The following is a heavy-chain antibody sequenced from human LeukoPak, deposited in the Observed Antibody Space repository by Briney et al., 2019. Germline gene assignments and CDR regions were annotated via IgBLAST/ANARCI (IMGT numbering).Heavy chain of an antibody. CDR3: ARHPSY. J-gene: IGHJ4*02. Sequence: SETLSLTCTVSGGSVSSSSYYWGWIRQPPGKGLEWIGSIYFSGSTYYNPSLKSRVTISVDTSKNQFSLKLSSVTAADTAVYYCARHPSYWGQGTLVTVSS. CDR1: GGSVSSSSYY. CDR2: IYFSGST. V-gene: IGHV4-39*01.